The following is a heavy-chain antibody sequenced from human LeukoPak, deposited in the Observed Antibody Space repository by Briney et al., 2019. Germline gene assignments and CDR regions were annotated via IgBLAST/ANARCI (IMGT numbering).Heavy chain of an antibody. CDR2: ITAYKGNT. J-gene: IGHJ4*02. CDR1: HYNFINYG. Sequence: ASVKVSCKASHYNFINYGISWVRQAPGQGLEWIGWITAYKGNTNYAQKVQGRVTMTTDTSTNTAYMELRSLRSDDTAVYFCARDLGRDGSGWYPYHDYWGQGTLVIVSS. D-gene: IGHD6-19*01. V-gene: IGHV1-18*01. CDR3: ARDLGRDGSGWYPYHDY.